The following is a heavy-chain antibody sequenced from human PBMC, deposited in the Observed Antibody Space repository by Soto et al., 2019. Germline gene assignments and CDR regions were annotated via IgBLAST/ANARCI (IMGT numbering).Heavy chain of an antibody. J-gene: IGHJ3*02. CDR1: GVAVSDNY. D-gene: IGHD6-25*01. Sequence: WGSLRLSCAVSGVAVSDNYMSWVRQAPGKGLEWVSVIYRGLATHYADSVKGRFTISRDDSKNTVYLQMNSLRAEDTAVYYCARDRSDSSRADSFDIWGQGTVVTVSS. CDR2: IYRGLAT. CDR3: ARDRSDSSRADSFDI. V-gene: IGHV3-53*01.